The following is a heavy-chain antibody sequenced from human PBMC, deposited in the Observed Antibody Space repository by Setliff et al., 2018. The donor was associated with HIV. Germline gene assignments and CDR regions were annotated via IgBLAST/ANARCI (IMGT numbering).Heavy chain of an antibody. CDR3: AREEGTKGAFDI. CDR2: ISWNSGTI. CDR1: GFTFDDYA. D-gene: IGHD1-1*01. V-gene: IGHV3-9*01. J-gene: IGHJ3*02. Sequence: GGSLRLSCAASGFTFDDYAMHWVRQAPGKGLEWVSSISWNSGTIDYADSVKGRFTISRDNSKNTVYLQMDDLRAEDTAVYYCAREEGTKGAFDIWGQGTKVTVSS.